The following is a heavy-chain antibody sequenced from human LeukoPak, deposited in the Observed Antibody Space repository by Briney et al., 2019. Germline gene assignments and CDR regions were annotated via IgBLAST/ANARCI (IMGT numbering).Heavy chain of an antibody. CDR1: GFTFSSYS. CDR3: ARVTIFGVGD. J-gene: IGHJ4*02. V-gene: IGHV3-48*04. Sequence: GGSLRLSCAASGFTFSSYSMNWVRQAPGKELGWVSYISSSSSTIYYADSVKGRFTISRDNAKNSLYLQMNSLRAEDTAVYYCARVTIFGVGDWGQGTLVTVSS. CDR2: ISSSSSTI. D-gene: IGHD3-3*01.